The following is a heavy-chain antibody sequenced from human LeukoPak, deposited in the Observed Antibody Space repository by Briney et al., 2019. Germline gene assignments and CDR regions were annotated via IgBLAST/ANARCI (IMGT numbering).Heavy chain of an antibody. J-gene: IGHJ4*02. CDR3: ASQFIAVAFFDY. D-gene: IGHD6-19*01. Sequence: SETLSLTCTVSGGSISSSSYYWGWIRQPPGTGLEWIGSIYYSGSTYYNPSLKSRVTISVDTSKNQFSLKLSSVTAADTAVYYCASQFIAVAFFDYWGQGTLVTVSS. CDR2: IYYSGST. CDR1: GGSISSSSYY. V-gene: IGHV4-39*07.